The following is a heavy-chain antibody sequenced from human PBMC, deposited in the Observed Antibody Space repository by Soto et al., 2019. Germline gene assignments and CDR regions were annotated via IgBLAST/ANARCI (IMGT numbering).Heavy chain of an antibody. J-gene: IGHJ6*02. Sequence: GASVKVSCKASGYTFTSYGISWVRQAPGQGLEWMGWTSAYNGNTNYAQKLQGRVTMTTDTSTSTAYMELRSLRSDDTAVYYCARDRRARGSYSLYYYYGMDVWGQGTTVTVSS. CDR3: ARDRRARGSYSLYYYYGMDV. CDR1: GYTFTSYG. V-gene: IGHV1-18*01. D-gene: IGHD1-26*01. CDR2: TSAYNGNT.